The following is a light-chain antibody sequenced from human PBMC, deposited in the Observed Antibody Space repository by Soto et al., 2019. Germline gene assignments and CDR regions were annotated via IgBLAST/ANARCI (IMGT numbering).Light chain of an antibody. Sequence: QSVLTQPASVSGSPGQSTTISCTGTSTDIGRYNYVSWYQQHPGKAPKLMIYDVSNRPSGVSNRFSGSKSGNTASLTISGPQAKDEADYYCSSYTSSSTYVFGTGTKVTVL. CDR2: DVS. J-gene: IGLJ1*01. CDR1: STDIGRYNY. CDR3: SSYTSSSTYV. V-gene: IGLV2-14*03.